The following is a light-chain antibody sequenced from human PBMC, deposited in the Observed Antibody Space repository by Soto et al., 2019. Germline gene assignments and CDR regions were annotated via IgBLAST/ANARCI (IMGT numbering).Light chain of an antibody. CDR3: SSYAGSDNLL. CDR2: EVT. Sequence: QSVLTQPPSASGSPGQSVTISCTGTSSDVGGYNYVSWYQQHPGRAPKLMIYEVTTRPSGVPDRFSGSKSGNTASLTVSGLQVEDEADYYCSSYAGSDNLLFGGGTQLTVL. J-gene: IGLJ2*01. V-gene: IGLV2-8*01. CDR1: SSDVGGYNY.